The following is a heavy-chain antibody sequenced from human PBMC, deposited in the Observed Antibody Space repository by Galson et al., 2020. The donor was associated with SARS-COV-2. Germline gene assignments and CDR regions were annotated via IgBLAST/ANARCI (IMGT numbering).Heavy chain of an antibody. Sequence: SVQVSCTAFGRTFSSYGINSLREAPGHGLEWMGRIIPIFRSANYAQKFQGRVTITADDSTKPACLELSSLGSEDTATYFCTGNLAGDYSGPSCHRWGQGTLITVSS. CDR3: TGNLAGDYSGPSCHR. J-gene: IGHJ1*01. CDR2: IIPIFRSA. CDR1: GRTFSSYG. D-gene: IGHD2-15*01. V-gene: IGHV1-69*13.